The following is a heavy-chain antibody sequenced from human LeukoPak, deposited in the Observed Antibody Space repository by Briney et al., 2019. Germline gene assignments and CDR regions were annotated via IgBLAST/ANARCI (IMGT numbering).Heavy chain of an antibody. D-gene: IGHD2-21*01. CDR1: GFTFDDYA. Sequence: GGSLRLSCAASGFTFDDYAMHWVRQAPGKGLEWVSGISWNSGSIGYADSVKGRFTISRDNAKSSLYLQMNSLRAEDTAVYYCARAGCGGHCYSPYFFDYWGQGTLVTVSS. CDR2: ISWNSGSI. CDR3: ARAGCGGHCYSPYFFDY. J-gene: IGHJ4*02. V-gene: IGHV3-9*01.